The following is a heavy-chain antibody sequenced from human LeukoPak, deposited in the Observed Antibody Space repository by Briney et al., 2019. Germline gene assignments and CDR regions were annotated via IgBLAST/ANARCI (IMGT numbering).Heavy chain of an antibody. Sequence: PGGSLRLSCAASGFTFSSYSMNWVRQAPGKGLEWVSSTSSSSSYKHYADSVKGRFTISRDNAKNSLYLQMNSLRAEDTAVYYCARGPTDSSGYYYGESDYWGQGTLVTVSS. CDR2: TSSSSSYK. V-gene: IGHV3-21*01. J-gene: IGHJ4*02. CDR3: ARGPTDSSGYYYGESDY. D-gene: IGHD3-22*01. CDR1: GFTFSSYS.